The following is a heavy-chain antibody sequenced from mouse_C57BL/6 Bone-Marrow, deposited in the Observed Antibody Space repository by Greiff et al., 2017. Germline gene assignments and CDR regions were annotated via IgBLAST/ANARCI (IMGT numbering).Heavy chain of an antibody. V-gene: IGHV1-81*01. CDR2: IYPRSGNT. D-gene: IGHD2-1*01. CDR3: ARNYYGNRYAMDY. J-gene: IGHJ4*01. Sequence: VQLQQSGAELARPGASVKLSCKASGYTFTSYGISWVKQRTGQGLEWIGEIYPRSGNTYYNEKFKGKATLTADKSSRTAYMELRSLTSEDSAVYVCARNYYGNRYAMDYWGQGTSVTVSS. CDR1: GYTFTSYG.